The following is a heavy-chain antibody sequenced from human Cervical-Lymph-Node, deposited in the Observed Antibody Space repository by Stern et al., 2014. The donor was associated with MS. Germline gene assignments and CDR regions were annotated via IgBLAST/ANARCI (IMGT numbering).Heavy chain of an antibody. Sequence: VQLVESWGGLVKPGGSLRLSCAASGFPFSDYYMSWIRQAPGTGMARVSYISSSGSTIYYADSVKGLFTISRDNAKNSLYLQMNSLRAEDTAVYYCASGYSYGFFDYWGQGTLVTVSS. V-gene: IGHV3-11*01. J-gene: IGHJ4*02. D-gene: IGHD5-18*01. CDR3: ASGYSYGFFDY. CDR2: ISSSGSTI. CDR1: GFPFSDYY.